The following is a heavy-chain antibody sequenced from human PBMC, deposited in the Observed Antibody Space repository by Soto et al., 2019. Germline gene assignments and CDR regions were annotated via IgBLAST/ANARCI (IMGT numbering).Heavy chain of an antibody. CDR3: ARGKGPGSGGSCYSVWFDP. V-gene: IGHV1-18*01. D-gene: IGHD2-15*01. CDR2: ISAYNGNT. Sequence: QVQLVQSGAEVKKPGASVKVSCKASGYTFTSYGISWVRQAPGQGLEWMGWISAYNGNTNYAQKLQGRVTMTTDTSTSTAYMGLRSLRTDDTAVYYCARGKGPGSGGSCYSVWFDPWGQGTLVTVSS. J-gene: IGHJ5*02. CDR1: GYTFTSYG.